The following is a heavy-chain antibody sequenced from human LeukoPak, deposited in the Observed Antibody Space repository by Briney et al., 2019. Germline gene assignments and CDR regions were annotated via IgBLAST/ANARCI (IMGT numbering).Heavy chain of an antibody. CDR2: IYISGST. CDR3: ARHLGNYYRNWFDP. Sequence: PSETLSLTCTVSGASISNYYWSWIRQPAGKGLEWIGRIYISGSTNYNPSLKSRVTLSVDTSKNQLSLKLSSVTAADTAVYYCARHLGNYYRNWFDPWGQGTLVTVSS. V-gene: IGHV4-4*07. J-gene: IGHJ5*02. D-gene: IGHD1-26*01. CDR1: GASISNYY.